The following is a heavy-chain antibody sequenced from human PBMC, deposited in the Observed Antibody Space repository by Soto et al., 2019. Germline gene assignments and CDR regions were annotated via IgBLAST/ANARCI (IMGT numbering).Heavy chain of an antibody. CDR3: AKYYYDSSSSRGASDI. J-gene: IGHJ3*02. Sequence: HPGGTLRLYCAASGFTLSSYAMNWVRQAPGKGLEWVSAISGSGDRTYYADSVKGRFTVSRDNSKNTLYLLLNSLRAEDTAIYYCAKYYYDSSSSRGASDIWGQGTMVTVSS. CDR1: GFTLSSYA. D-gene: IGHD3-22*01. CDR2: ISGSGDRT. V-gene: IGHV3-23*01.